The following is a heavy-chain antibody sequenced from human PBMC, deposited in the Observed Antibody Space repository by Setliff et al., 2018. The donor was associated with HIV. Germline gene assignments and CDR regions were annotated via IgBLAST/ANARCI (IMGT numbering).Heavy chain of an antibody. Sequence: PSETLSLTCSVSGGSISSYYWTWIRQPPSGGLEWIGYIYYSGNTKYNPSLKSRVTISVDTSKNQFSLEVTSVTAADTAVYYCARGGYYFDYWGQGTLVTVSS. D-gene: IGHD3-10*01. CDR3: ARGGYYFDY. CDR2: IYYSGNT. CDR1: GGSISSYY. V-gene: IGHV4-59*01. J-gene: IGHJ4*02.